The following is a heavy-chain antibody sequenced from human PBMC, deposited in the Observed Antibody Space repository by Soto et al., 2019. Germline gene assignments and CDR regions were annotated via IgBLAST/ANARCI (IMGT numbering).Heavy chain of an antibody. CDR1: GGSFSGYY. CDR3: ATVSDR. V-gene: IGHV4-34*01. Sequence: SDTLSLTCAAYGGSFSGYYWSWIRQPPGKGLEWIGEINQSGSTNYNPSLKSRVTISVDTSKNQFSLKLSSVTAADTAVYYCATVSDRWRQGTLVTVSP. J-gene: IGHJ5*02. CDR2: INQSGST.